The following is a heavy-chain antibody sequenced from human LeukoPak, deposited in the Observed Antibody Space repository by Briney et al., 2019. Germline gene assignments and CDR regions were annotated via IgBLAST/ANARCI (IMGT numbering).Heavy chain of an antibody. CDR2: IGVSGGST. D-gene: IGHD3-22*01. Sequence: GGSLRLSCAASGFTFSGYAMTWVRQAPGKGLEWVSTIGVSGGSTFYADSVKGRFTNSRDNSKNTLCLQMNSPRVEDTAVYYCAKGYYDSTGYPLRPSFDYWGQGTLVTVSS. V-gene: IGHV3-23*01. CDR1: GFTFSGYA. CDR3: AKGYYDSTGYPLRPSFDY. J-gene: IGHJ4*02.